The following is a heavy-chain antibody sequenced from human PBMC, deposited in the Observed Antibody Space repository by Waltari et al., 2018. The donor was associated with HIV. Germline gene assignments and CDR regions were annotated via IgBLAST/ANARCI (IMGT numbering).Heavy chain of an antibody. CDR2: IYPGDSDT. V-gene: IGHV5-51*03. J-gene: IGHJ6*02. Sequence: EVQLVQSGAEVKKPGESLKISCKGSGYSFTSYWIGWVRQMPGKGLEWMGIIYPGDSDTRYSPSFQGQVTISADKSISTAYLQWSSLKASYTAMYYCARRRSSSWDYYYYYGMDVWGQGTTVTVSS. D-gene: IGHD6-13*01. CDR3: ARRRSSSWDYYYYYGMDV. CDR1: GYSFTSYW.